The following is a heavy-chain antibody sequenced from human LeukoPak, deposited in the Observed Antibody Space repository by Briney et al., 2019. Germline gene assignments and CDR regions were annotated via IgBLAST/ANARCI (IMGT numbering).Heavy chain of an antibody. CDR3: AKGENVRYWSGGSCLPFDY. Sequence: GGSLRLSCAASGFTFSSYAMSWVRQAPGKGLEWVSAISGSGGSTYYADSVKGRFTISRDNSKNTLYLQMNSLRAEDTAVYYCAKGENVRYWSGGSCLPFDYWGQGTLVTVSS. D-gene: IGHD2-15*01. CDR2: ISGSGGST. CDR1: GFTFSSYA. V-gene: IGHV3-23*01. J-gene: IGHJ4*02.